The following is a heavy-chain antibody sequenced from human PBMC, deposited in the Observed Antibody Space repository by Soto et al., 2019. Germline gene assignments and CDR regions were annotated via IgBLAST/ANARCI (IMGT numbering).Heavy chain of an antibody. CDR2: IYWDDDE. Sequence: QITLKESGPTLVKPTQTLTLTCTFSGFSLTTRGVGVGWIRQPPGKALEWLALIYWDDDEGYSPSLKSRLTLTVDPXTNHVVLTMTNMHPVDTATYYWEHRPRAFSYYFDYWGQGTLVTVSS. CDR1: GFSLTTRGVG. V-gene: IGHV2-5*02. J-gene: IGHJ4*02. CDR3: EHRPRAFSYYFDY. D-gene: IGHD3-10*01.